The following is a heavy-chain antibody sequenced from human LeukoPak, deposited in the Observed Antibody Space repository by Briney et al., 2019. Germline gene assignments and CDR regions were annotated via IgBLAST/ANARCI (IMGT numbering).Heavy chain of an antibody. CDR2: IYYSGTT. J-gene: IGHJ4*02. CDR1: GGSISGYY. Sequence: PSETLSLPCTVSGGSISGYYWSWIRQPPGKGLEWIAFIYYSGTTNYNPSLKSRVTISLDTSKNQFSLKLISVTAADTAVYYCARGGWGSFDYWGQGTLVTVSS. V-gene: IGHV4-59*01. D-gene: IGHD1-26*01. CDR3: ARGGWGSFDY.